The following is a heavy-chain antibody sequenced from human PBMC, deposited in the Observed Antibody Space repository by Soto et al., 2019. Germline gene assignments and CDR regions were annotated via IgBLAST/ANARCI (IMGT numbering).Heavy chain of an antibody. CDR1: GFTFSNAW. Sequence: EVQLVESGGGLVKPGGSLRLSCAASGFTFSNAWMSWVRQAPGKGLEWVGRIKSKTDGGTTDYAAPVKGRFTISRDVLQNSLYLQMNSLKSEDTDVYYCTTVNWVAVAGDWYFDLWGRGTLVTVSS. CDR2: IKSKTDGGTT. D-gene: IGHD6-19*01. J-gene: IGHJ2*01. V-gene: IGHV3-15*01. CDR3: TTVNWVAVAGDWYFDL.